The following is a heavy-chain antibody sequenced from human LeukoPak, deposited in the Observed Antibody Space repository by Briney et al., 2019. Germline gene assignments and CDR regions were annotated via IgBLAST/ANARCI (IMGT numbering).Heavy chain of an antibody. CDR1: GLTFRSYA. CDR3: AKNVGGSGYSPFDY. V-gene: IGHV3-23*01. J-gene: IGHJ4*02. D-gene: IGHD3-22*01. CDR2: ITSVDDT. Sequence: PGGSLRLSCVASGLTFRSYAVTWVRQAPGKGLEWVSTITSVDDTSYADSVKGRFTISRDNSKHTLYLQMNSLRAEDTAVYNCAKNVGGSGYSPFDYWGQGTLVTVSS.